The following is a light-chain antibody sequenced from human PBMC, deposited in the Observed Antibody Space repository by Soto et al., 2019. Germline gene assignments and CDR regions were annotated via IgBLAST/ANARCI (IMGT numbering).Light chain of an antibody. J-gene: IGLJ3*02. V-gene: IGLV2-14*01. CDR3: SSYTSSTTWV. Sequence: QSVLTQPASVSGSPGQSITISCTGTRSDIGSYNSIAWYQQHPGKAPRVMIFEVTKRPSGISNRFSGSKSGSTASLTISGLQAEDESDYYCSSYTSSTTWVFGGGTKVTVL. CDR2: EVT. CDR1: RSDIGSYNS.